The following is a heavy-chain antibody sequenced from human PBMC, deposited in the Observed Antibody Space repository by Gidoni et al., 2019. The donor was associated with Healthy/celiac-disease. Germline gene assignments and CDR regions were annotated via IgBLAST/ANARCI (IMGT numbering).Heavy chain of an antibody. D-gene: IGHD3-16*01. J-gene: IGHJ4*02. CDR2: IYSSGST. CDR1: GGSISSGGYS. V-gene: IGHV4-31*03. CDR3: ARSRGLTLPSLDY. Sequence: QVQLQESGPGLVTPSQTLSLTRTVSGGSISSGGYSWSWIRQHPGKGLEWIGYIYSSGSTYYHPSLQSRVTISVDTSKNQFSLKLSAVTAADTAVYYCARSRGLTLPSLDYWGQGTLVTVSS.